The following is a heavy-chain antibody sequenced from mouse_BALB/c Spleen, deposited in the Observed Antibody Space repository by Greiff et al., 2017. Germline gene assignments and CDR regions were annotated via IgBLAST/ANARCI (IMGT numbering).Heavy chain of an antibody. CDR3: ARGGVYDGYYDY. D-gene: IGHD2-3*01. Sequence: EVKLVESGPELVKPGASVKISCKASGYSFTGYFMNWVMQSHGKSLEWIGRINPYNGDTFYNQKFKGKATLTVDKSSSTAHMELRSLASEDSAVYYCARGGVYDGYYDYWGQGTTLTVSS. CDR2: INPYNGDT. CDR1: GYSFTGYF. V-gene: IGHV1-20*02. J-gene: IGHJ2*01.